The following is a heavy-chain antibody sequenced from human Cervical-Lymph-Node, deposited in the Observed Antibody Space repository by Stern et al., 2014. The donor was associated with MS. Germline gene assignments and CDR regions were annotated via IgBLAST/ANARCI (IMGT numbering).Heavy chain of an antibody. J-gene: IGHJ6*02. Sequence: QVQLVQSGAEVKKPGASVKVSCKASGYTFTGYYMHWVRQAPGKGLEWMGGINPNSGGTNYAQKFQGWVTMTRDKSISTAYMELSRLRSDDTAVYYCARDRAMVTFYYGMDVWGQGTTVTVSS. CDR2: INPNSGGT. D-gene: IGHD5-18*01. CDR3: ARDRAMVTFYYGMDV. V-gene: IGHV1-2*04. CDR1: GYTFTGYY.